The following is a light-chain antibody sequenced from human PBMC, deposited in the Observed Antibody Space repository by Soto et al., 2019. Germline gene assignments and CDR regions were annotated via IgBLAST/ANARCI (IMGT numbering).Light chain of an antibody. J-gene: IGLJ1*01. V-gene: IGLV2-8*01. CDR3: SSYVGTNSYV. CDR1: SSDVGGYNY. CDR2: EVY. Sequence: QSALTQPPSASGSPGQSVTISCTGTSSDVGGYNYVFWYQHHPGKAPKLIIYEVYKRPSGVPERFSGSKSGNTAALTVSRVQAEDVPDYYFSSYVGTNSYVFGTGTKLTVL.